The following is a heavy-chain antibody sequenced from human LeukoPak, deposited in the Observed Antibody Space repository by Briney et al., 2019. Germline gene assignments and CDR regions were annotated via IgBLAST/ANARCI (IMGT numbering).Heavy chain of an antibody. CDR3: ARGLDCSSTSCYVLSWFDP. V-gene: IGHV4-59*12. CDR2: IYYSGST. Sequence: SETLSLTCTVSGGSISSYYWSWIRQPPGKGLEWIAYIYYSGSTNYNPSLKSRVTISVDTSKNQFSLKLSSVTAADTAVYYCARGLDCSSTSCYVLSWFDPWGQGTLVTVSS. D-gene: IGHD2-2*01. J-gene: IGHJ5*02. CDR1: GGSISSYY.